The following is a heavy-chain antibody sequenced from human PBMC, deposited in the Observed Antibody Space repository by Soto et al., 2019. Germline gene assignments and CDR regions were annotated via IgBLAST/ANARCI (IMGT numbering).Heavy chain of an antibody. CDR1: GFTFSSYS. V-gene: IGHV3-23*01. D-gene: IGHD6-13*01. CDR3: AKYQQLVLTFDI. CDR2: ISGSGGSA. J-gene: IGHJ3*02. Sequence: PXGALRLTCAASGFTFSSYSMSWVRQAPGKGLEWVSAISGSGGSAYYADSVKGRFTISRDNSKNTLYLQMNSLRAEDTAVYYCAKYQQLVLTFDIWGPGTMVTVSS.